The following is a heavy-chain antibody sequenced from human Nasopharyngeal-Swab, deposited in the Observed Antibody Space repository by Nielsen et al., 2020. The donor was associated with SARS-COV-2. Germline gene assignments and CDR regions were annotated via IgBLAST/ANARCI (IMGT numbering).Heavy chain of an antibody. CDR2: IYYSGST. CDR3: ARVKITIFGVAYFDY. J-gene: IGHJ4*02. D-gene: IGHD3-3*01. Sequence: RQAPGKGLEWIGSIYYSGSTYYNPSRKSRVTISVDTSKNQFSLKLSSVTAADTAVYYCARVKITIFGVAYFDYWGQGTLVTVSS. V-gene: IGHV4-39*07.